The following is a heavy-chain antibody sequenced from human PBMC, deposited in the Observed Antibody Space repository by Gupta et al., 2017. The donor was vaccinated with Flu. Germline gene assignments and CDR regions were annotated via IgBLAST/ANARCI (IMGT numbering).Heavy chain of an antibody. J-gene: IGHJ5*02. V-gene: IGHV4-31*02. CDR3: ARGYCSGGSCYAGGHNWFDP. D-gene: IGHD2-15*01. Sequence: SWIRQRPGKGLEWIGHIYYSGSTCYKPSLKSRVAISVDTSKNQFSLKLSSVTAADTAVYYCARGYCSGGSCYAGGHNWFDPWGQGTLVTVSS. CDR2: IYYSGST.